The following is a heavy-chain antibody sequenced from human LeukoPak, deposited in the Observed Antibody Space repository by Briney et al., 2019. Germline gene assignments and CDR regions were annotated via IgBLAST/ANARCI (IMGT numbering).Heavy chain of an antibody. V-gene: IGHV1-69*02. CDR2: IIPITGMA. J-gene: IGHJ5*02. Sequence: SVKVSCKASGGTFSNYKITWVRQAPVQGLEWMGRIIPITGMANYAQKFQGRVTITADKSTSTAYMELSSLRSEDTAVYYCARPSSTGWFDPWGQGTLVTVSS. D-gene: IGHD4-17*01. CDR3: ARPSSTGWFDP. CDR1: GGTFSNYK.